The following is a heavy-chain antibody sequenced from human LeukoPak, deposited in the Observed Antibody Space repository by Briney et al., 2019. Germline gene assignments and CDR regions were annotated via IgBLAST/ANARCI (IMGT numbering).Heavy chain of an antibody. J-gene: IGHJ5*02. V-gene: IGHV1-69*13. D-gene: IGHD2-2*01. CDR2: IIPIFGTA. CDR1: GGTFSSYA. Sequence: ASVKVSCKASGGTFSSYAISWVRQAPGQGLEWMGGIIPIFGTANYAQKFQGRVTITADESTSTAYMELSSLRSEDTAVYYCARGSPLYCSSTSCPDAGGQGTLVTVSS. CDR3: ARGSPLYCSSTSCPDA.